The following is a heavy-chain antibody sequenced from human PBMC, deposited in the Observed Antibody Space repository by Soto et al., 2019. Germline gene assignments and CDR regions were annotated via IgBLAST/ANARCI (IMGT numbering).Heavy chain of an antibody. CDR1: GYTFTSYY. CDR2: INPSGGST. J-gene: IGHJ6*02. V-gene: IGHV1-46*01. Sequence: QVQLVQSGAEVKKPGASVKVSCKASGYTFTSYYMHWVRQAPGQGLEWMGIINPSGGSTSYAQKFQCRVTMTRDTSTSTVYMELSSLRSEDTAVYYCARDLGGSGSYYYYGMDVWGQGTTVTVSS. CDR3: ARDLGGSGSYYYYGMDV. D-gene: IGHD3-10*01.